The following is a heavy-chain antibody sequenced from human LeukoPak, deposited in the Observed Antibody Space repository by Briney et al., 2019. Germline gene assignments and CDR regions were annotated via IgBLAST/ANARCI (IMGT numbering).Heavy chain of an antibody. Sequence: SETLSLTCDVSGVSIQSYWWSWVRKPAGKGLERIGRIYTTGRTNYSPSFQSRVTMSIDVSSNQFSLTLRSVTAADTAVYYCARSGYTISAYHSDLWGQGAPVTVSS. J-gene: IGHJ5*02. V-gene: IGHV4-4*07. CDR3: ARSGYTISAYHSDL. D-gene: IGHD5-18*01. CDR1: GVSIQSYW. CDR2: IYTTGRT.